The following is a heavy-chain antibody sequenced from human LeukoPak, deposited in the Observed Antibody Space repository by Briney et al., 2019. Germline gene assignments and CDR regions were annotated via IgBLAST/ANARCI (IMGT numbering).Heavy chain of an antibody. D-gene: IGHD3-22*01. Sequence: SVKVSCKASGGTFSSYAISWVRQAPGQGLEWMGGIIPIFGTANYAQKFQGRVTITADESTSTAYMELSSLRSEDTAVYYCARSNLRITMIVVGYYFDYWGQGTLVTVSS. CDR1: GGTFSSYA. V-gene: IGHV1-69*01. CDR2: IIPIFGTA. J-gene: IGHJ4*02. CDR3: ARSNLRITMIVVGYYFDY.